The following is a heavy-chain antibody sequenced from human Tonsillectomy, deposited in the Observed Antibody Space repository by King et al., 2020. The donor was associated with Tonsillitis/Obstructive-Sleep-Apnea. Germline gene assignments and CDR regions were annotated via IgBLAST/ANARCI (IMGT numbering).Heavy chain of an antibody. CDR1: GGSISSYY. CDR2: IYYSGST. CDR3: ARPSRDGYRALSAFDI. J-gene: IGHJ3*02. V-gene: IGHV4-59*08. Sequence: QLQESGPGLVKPSETLSLTCTVSGGSISSYYWSWIRQPPGKGLEWIGYIYYSGSTNYNPSLKSRVTISVDTSKNQFSLKLSSVTAADTAVYYCARPSRDGYRALSAFDIWGQGTMVTVSS. D-gene: IGHD5-24*01.